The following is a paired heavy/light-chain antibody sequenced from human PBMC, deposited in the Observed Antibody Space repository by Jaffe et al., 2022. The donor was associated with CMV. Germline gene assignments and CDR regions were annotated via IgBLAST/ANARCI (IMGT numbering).Heavy chain of an antibody. J-gene: IGHJ3*02. V-gene: IGHV1-18*01. CDR2: ISTDTGDT. Sequence: QVQLLQSGAEVKKPGASVKVSCKTSGYTFTSNGISWVRQAPGQGLEWMAWISTDTGDTYYADNLYGRITLSADTSTSTAYMELRSLRSDDTAVYYCAREGYDILTGFGAAFDIWGQGTMVTVSS. D-gene: IGHD3-9*01. CDR3: AREGYDILTGFGAAFDI. CDR1: GYTFTSNG.
Light chain of an antibody. CDR3: QQYYTTPPT. J-gene: IGKJ3*01. Sequence: DIVMTQSPDSLAVSLGERATINCKSSKSVLYRSNSKNYLAWYQQKPGQPPKLLIYWASTRGSGVPDRFSGSGSGTDFTLTISSLQAEDVAVYYCQQYYTTPPTFGPGTKVNIK. CDR1: KSVLYRSNSKNY. V-gene: IGKV4-1*01. CDR2: WAS.